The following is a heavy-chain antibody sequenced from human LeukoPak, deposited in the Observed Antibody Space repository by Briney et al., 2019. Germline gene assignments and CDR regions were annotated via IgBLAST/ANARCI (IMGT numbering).Heavy chain of an antibody. Sequence: PSETLSLTCTVSGYSISSGYYWGWIRQPPGKGLEWIGSIYHSGSTYYNPSLKSRVTISVDTSKNQFSLKLSSVTAADTAVYYCARSANMIVVVNWGQGTLVTVSS. J-gene: IGHJ4*02. CDR1: GYSISSGYY. CDR3: ARSANMIVVVN. V-gene: IGHV4-38-2*02. CDR2: IYHSGST. D-gene: IGHD3-22*01.